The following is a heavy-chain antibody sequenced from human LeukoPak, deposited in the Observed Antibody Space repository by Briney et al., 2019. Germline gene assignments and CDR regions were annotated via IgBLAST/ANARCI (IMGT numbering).Heavy chain of an antibody. D-gene: IGHD5-18*01. CDR2: INHSGST. CDR1: GGSFSGYY. J-gene: IGHJ5*02. V-gene: IGHV4-34*09. Sequence: SETLSLTCAVYGGSFSGYYWSWIRQPPGKGLEWIGEINHSGSTYYNPSLKSRVTISVDTSKNQFSLKLSSVTAADTAVYYCARFTNHGGYSYDWFDPWGQGTLVTVSS. CDR3: ARFTNHGGYSYDWFDP.